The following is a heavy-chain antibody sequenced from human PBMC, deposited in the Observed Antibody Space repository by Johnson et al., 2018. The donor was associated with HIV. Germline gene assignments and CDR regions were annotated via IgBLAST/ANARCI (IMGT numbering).Heavy chain of an antibody. J-gene: IGHJ3*02. Sequence: MQLVESGGRVVRTGGSLRLSCAASGFTFEDYGMSWVREAPGKGLEWVSGINWNGGSTGYVDSVKGRFTISRDNAKNSLYLQMNSLRAEDTALYYCARVRTAAGFDAFDIWGQGTMVTVSS. D-gene: IGHD6-13*01. V-gene: IGHV3-20*04. CDR2: INWNGGST. CDR3: ARVRTAAGFDAFDI. CDR1: GFTFEDYG.